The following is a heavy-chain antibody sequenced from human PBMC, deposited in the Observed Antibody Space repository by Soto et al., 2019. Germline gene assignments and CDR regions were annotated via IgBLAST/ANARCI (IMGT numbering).Heavy chain of an antibody. J-gene: IGHJ4*02. CDR1: GGTFSSYA. D-gene: IGHD5-12*01. Sequence: SVKVSCKASGGTFSSYAISWVRQAPGQGLEWMGGIIPIFGTANYAQKFQGRVTITADESTSTAYMELSSLRSEDTAVYYCATPGMVATLAFDYWGQGTLAPVSS. V-gene: IGHV1-69*13. CDR2: IIPIFGTA. CDR3: ATPGMVATLAFDY.